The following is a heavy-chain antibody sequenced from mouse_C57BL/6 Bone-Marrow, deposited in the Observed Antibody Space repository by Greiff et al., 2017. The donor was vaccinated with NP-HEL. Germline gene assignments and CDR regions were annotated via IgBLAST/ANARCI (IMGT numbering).Heavy chain of an antibody. Sequence: EVKLMESGGGLVKPGGSLKLSCAASGFTFSDYGMHWVRQAPEKGLEWVAYISSGSSTIYYADKVQGRFTISRDNAKNTLFLQMTSLRSEDTAMYYCARNLGYYVDYWGQGTTLTVSS. J-gene: IGHJ2*01. D-gene: IGHD2-14*01. CDR1: GFTFSDYG. CDR3: ARNLGYYVDY. CDR2: ISSGSSTI. V-gene: IGHV5-17*01.